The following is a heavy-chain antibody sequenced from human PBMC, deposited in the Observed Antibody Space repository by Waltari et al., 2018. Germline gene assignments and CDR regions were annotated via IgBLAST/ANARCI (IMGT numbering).Heavy chain of an antibody. CDR2: IYYTGST. D-gene: IGHD2-21*02. CDR3: ARGGGGDWEWFDP. J-gene: IGHJ5*02. V-gene: IGHV4-59*01. CDR1: GGSISGFY. Sequence: VQLQGSGPSPLKPSETLYRLCTVSGGSISGFYWRWVRQPPGKGLDWIGYIYYTGSTNFNPSLKSRVTMSADTSKNQFSLKLSSVTAADTAFYYCARGGGGDWEWFDPWGQGTLVTVSS.